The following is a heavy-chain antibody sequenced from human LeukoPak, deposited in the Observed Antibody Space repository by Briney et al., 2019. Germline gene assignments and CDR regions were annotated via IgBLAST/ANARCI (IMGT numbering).Heavy chain of an antibody. CDR1: GFTFSHYY. J-gene: IGHJ3*02. V-gene: IGHV4-34*01. CDR3: ARPSKTRTYYYGSGSYLVAFDI. CDR2: INHSGST. D-gene: IGHD3-10*01. Sequence: GSLRLSCAASGFTFSHYYMSWIRQPPGKGLEWIGEINHSGSTNYNPSLKSRVTISVDTSKNQFSLKLSSVTAADTAVYYCARPSKTRTYYYGSGSYLVAFDIWGQGTMVTVSS.